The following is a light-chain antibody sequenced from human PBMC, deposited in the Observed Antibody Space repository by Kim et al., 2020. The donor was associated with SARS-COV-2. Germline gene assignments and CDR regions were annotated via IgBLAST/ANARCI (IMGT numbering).Light chain of an antibody. V-gene: IGKV3-15*01. CDR1: QSVSNN. Sequence: SQGERAAQSYRVRQSVSNNLAWYQQKPGKAARLVIYGASTRATGIPARFSGSGSGTEFTLTISSLQSEDFAVYYCQQYNDWPPGDTFGQGTKLEIK. CDR3: QQYNDWPPGDT. J-gene: IGKJ2*01. CDR2: GAS.